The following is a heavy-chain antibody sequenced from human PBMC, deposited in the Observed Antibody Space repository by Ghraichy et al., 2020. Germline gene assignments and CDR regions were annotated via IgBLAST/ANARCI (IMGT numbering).Heavy chain of an antibody. CDR3: ARAVYYDSNGYYYAFDV. V-gene: IGHV5-51*01. CDR2: IYPGDSDI. CDR1: GYTFTSYW. Sequence: GESLNISCKGSGYTFTSYWIGWVRQMAGKGLEWMGIIYPGDSDIRYSPSFQGQVTISADKSISTAYLQWSSLKASDTAMYYCARAVYYDSNGYYYAFDVWGQGTMVTVSS. D-gene: IGHD3-22*01. J-gene: IGHJ3*01.